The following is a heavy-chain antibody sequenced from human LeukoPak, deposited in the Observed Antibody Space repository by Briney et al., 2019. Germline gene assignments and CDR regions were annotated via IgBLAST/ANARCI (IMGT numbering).Heavy chain of an antibody. V-gene: IGHV3-21*01. Sequence: GGSLRLSCAASGFTFSSYGMSWVRQAPGKGLEWVSSISSSSSYIYYADSVKGRFTISRDNAKNSLYLQMNSLRAEDTAVYYCARDKSHDSSVNWGQGTLVTVSS. CDR3: ARDKSHDSSVN. CDR1: GFTFSSYG. D-gene: IGHD3-22*01. J-gene: IGHJ4*02. CDR2: ISSSSSYI.